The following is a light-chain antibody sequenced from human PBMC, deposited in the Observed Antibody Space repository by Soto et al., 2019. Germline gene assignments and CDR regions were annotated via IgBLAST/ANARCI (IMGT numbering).Light chain of an antibody. CDR3: VAHTGV. J-gene: IGLJ2*01. V-gene: IGLV2-23*02. Sequence: QSALTQPASVSGSPGQSITISCTGSSSDVGTYDLISWYQQHPGKAPKVIIFEVTKRPSGVSDRIAASKSVNTDSLTISGLQAEDEADYYCVAHTGVFGGGTKLTVL. CDR1: SSDVGTYDL. CDR2: EVT.